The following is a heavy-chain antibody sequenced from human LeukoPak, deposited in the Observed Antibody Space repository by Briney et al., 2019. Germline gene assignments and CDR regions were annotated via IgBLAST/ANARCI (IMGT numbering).Heavy chain of an antibody. D-gene: IGHD5-24*01. CDR1: GGSISGYY. V-gene: IGHV4-59*01. CDR2: IYYSGST. J-gene: IGHJ4*02. CDR3: ARDFDGGYNLALDH. Sequence: PSETLSLTCTVSGGSISGYYWSWIRQPPGKGLEWIGYIYYSGSTNYNPSLKSRVTISVDTSKNQFSLKLSSVTAADTAVYYCARDFDGGYNLALDHWGQGTLVTVSS.